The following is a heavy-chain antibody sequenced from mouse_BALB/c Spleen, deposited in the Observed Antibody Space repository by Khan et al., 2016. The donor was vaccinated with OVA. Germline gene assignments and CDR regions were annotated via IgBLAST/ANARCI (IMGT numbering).Heavy chain of an antibody. D-gene: IGHD2-4*01. CDR2: IRRGGSYT. V-gene: IGHV5-6*01. Sequence: EVELVESGGDLVKPGGSLKLSCAASGFTFSTYGMSWVRQTPDNRLEWVATIRRGGSYTYYPDSVKGRFTISRDNAKNTLYLQMSSLKSEDTAMYYCARLSYYDNSEGFAYWGQGTLVTVSA. CDR1: GFTFSTYG. J-gene: IGHJ3*01. CDR3: ARLSYYDNSEGFAY.